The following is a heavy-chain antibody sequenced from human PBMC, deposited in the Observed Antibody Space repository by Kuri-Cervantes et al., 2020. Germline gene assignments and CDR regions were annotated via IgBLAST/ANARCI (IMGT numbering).Heavy chain of an antibody. CDR2: INHSGST. V-gene: IGHV4-34*01. CDR3: ARRLYNFWSGSTNWFDP. CDR1: GGSFSDYF. J-gene: IGHJ5*02. D-gene: IGHD3-3*01. Sequence: GSLRLFCAVYGGSFSDYFWSWIRQPPGKGLEWIGEINHSGSTNYNPSLKSRVTISVDTSKNQFSLKLSSVTAADTAVYYCARRLYNFWSGSTNWFDPWGQGTLVTVSS.